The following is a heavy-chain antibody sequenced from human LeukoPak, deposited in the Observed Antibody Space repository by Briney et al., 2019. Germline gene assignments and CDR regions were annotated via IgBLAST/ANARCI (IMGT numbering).Heavy chain of an antibody. CDR3: ARSASSSGWFDFDY. Sequence: SETLSLTCTVSGGSISSYYWSWIRQPPGKGLEWIGYIYYSGSTNYNPSLKSRVTISVDTSKNQFSLKLSSVTAADTAVYYCARSASSSGWFDFDYWGQGTLVTVS. D-gene: IGHD6-19*01. J-gene: IGHJ4*02. CDR1: GGSISSYY. CDR2: IYYSGST. V-gene: IGHV4-59*01.